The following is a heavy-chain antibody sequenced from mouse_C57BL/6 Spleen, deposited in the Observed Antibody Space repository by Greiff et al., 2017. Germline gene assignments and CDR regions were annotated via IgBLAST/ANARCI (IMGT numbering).Heavy chain of an antibody. V-gene: IGHV1-52*01. CDR3: ARTDDYDEAFAY. CDR2: IDSSDSVT. J-gene: IGHJ3*01. CDR1: GYTFTSHW. D-gene: IGHD2-4*01. Sequence: QVQLQQPGAELVRPGSSVKLSCKASGYTFTSHWMHWVKQRPIQGFEWIGNIDSSDSVTHYNHTLKDKATLTADKPSSTAYKQLSSLTSEDSAVYYCARTDDYDEAFAYWGQGTLVTVSA.